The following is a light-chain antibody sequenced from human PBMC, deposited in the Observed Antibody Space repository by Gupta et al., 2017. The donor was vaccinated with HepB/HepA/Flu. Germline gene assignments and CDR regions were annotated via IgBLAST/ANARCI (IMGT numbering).Light chain of an antibody. CDR1: QGVVTY. CDR2: DAS. J-gene: IGKJ1*01. V-gene: IGKV3-15*01. Sequence: IVLTQSLATLSVSPGETATLSCRASQGVVTYLAWYQQRPGQAPRLLMFDASIRIAGIPGKFSGSGSGTEFTLTISSLQSEDSALYYCQQYSDSPRAFGQGTKVELK. CDR3: QQYSDSPRA.